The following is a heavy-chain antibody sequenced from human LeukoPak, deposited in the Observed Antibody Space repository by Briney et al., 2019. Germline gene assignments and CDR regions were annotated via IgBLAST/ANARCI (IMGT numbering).Heavy chain of an antibody. Sequence: ASVKVSCKASGYTFTSYDINWVRQATGQGLEWMGWMNPNSGNTGYAQKFQGRVTMTRNTSISTAYMELSSLRSEDTAVYYRARGDYNTRNFDVVVVPAAIPDWFDPWGQGTLVTVSS. CDR1: GYTFTSYD. V-gene: IGHV1-8*01. D-gene: IGHD2-2*02. CDR3: ARGDYNTRNFDVVVVPAAIPDWFDP. CDR2: MNPNSGNT. J-gene: IGHJ5*02.